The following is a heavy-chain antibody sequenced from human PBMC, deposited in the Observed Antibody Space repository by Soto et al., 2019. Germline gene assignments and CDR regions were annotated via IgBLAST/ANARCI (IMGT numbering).Heavy chain of an antibody. V-gene: IGHV4-59*01. CDR3: ARGKIPSGYFDY. CDR1: GDSISDYY. D-gene: IGHD2-21*01. CDR2: FSYSGTT. Sequence: SETLSLTCTVSGDSISDYYFSWIRKPPGKGLEWIGYFSYSGTTSYKPSLRSRVSISLDTSKSQFFLKLTSLTAAGTAVYYCARGKIPSGYFDYWGQGILVTVSS. J-gene: IGHJ4*02.